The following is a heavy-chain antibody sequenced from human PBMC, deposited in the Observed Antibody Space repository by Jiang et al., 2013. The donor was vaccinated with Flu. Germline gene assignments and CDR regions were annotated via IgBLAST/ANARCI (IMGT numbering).Heavy chain of an antibody. J-gene: IGHJ3*02. V-gene: IGHV5-51*01. CDR3: ASSITMVRVFDAFDI. Sequence: ESLKISCKGSGYSFTSYWIGWVRQMPGKGLEWMGIIYPGDSDTRYSPSFQGQVTISADKSISTAYLQWSSLKASDTAMYYCASSITMVRVFDAFDIWGQGTMVTVSS. CDR1: GYSFTSYW. D-gene: IGHD3-10*01. CDR2: IYPGDSDT.